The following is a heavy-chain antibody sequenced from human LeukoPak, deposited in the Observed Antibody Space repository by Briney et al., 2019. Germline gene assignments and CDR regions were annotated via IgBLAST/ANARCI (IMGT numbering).Heavy chain of an antibody. CDR1: GFTFSSYA. CDR2: ISGSGGST. CDR3: AKSLGDCHFDY. D-gene: IGHD2-21*02. Sequence: PGGSLRLSCAASGFTFSSYAMSWVRQAPGKGLEWVTAISGSGGSTYYADSVKGRFTISRDNSKNTLYLQMNRLIAEDTAVYYYAKSLGDCHFDYWGQGTLVTVSS. V-gene: IGHV3-23*01. J-gene: IGHJ4*02.